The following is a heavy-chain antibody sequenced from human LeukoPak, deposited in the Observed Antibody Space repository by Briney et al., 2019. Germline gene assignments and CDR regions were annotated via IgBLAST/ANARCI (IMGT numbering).Heavy chain of an antibody. D-gene: IGHD3-10*01. CDR3: ARDGWFGEGDYFDY. J-gene: IGHJ4*02. V-gene: IGHV4-61*01. Sequence: SETLSLTCTVSGGSVSSGSYYWSWIRQPPGKGLEWFGYIYYSGSTNYNPSLKSRVTISVDTSKNQFSLKLSSVTAADTAVYYCARDGWFGEGDYFDYWGQGTLVTVSS. CDR1: GGSVSSGSYY. CDR2: IYYSGST.